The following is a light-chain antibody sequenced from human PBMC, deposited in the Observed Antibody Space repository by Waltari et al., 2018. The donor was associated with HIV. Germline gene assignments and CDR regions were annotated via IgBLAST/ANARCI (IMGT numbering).Light chain of an antibody. J-gene: IGLJ1*01. V-gene: IGLV2-14*01. CDR3: SSYTSSSTYV. CDR1: TNDVGSSNY. CDR2: DVS. Sequence: QSALTQPASVSGPPGQSITISCTGTTNDVGSSNYVSWHQQHPGKAPKLIIHDVSDLPSGMSNRFSGSKSGNTASLTISGLQTEDEADYYCSSYTSSSTYVFGTGTRVTVL.